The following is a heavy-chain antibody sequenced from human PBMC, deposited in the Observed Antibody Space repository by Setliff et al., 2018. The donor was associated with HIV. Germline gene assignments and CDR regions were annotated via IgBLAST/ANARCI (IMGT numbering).Heavy chain of an antibody. J-gene: IGHJ3*02. Sequence: GASVKVSCKASGYTFIGYHIHWVRQAPRQGLEWMGRINPNSGATNYAQKVQGRVTMTTDTSTTTAYMELRSLRSDDTAEYYCARVFVLPDIVVVLDAFDIRGQGTMVTVSS. CDR2: INPNSGAT. V-gene: IGHV1-2*06. CDR1: GYTFIGYH. D-gene: IGHD2-21*01. CDR3: ARVFVLPDIVVVLDAFDI.